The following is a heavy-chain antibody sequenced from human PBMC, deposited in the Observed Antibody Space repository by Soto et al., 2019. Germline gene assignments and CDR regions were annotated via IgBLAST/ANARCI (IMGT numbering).Heavy chain of an antibody. CDR2: INPNSGGT. V-gene: IGHV1-2*02. Sequence: ASVKVSCKASGYTFTGYYMHWVRQAPGQGLEWMGWINPNSGGTNYAQKFQGRVTMTRDTSISTAYMELSRLRSDDTAVYYCATINYDILYGYYYYYGMDVWGQGTTVTVSS. CDR3: ATINYDILYGYYYYYGMDV. CDR1: GYTFTGYY. D-gene: IGHD3-9*01. J-gene: IGHJ6*02.